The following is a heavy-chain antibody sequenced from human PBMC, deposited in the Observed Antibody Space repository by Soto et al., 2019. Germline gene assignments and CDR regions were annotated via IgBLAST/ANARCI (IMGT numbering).Heavy chain of an antibody. V-gene: IGHV1-69*13. Sequence: VASVKVSCKASGGTFSSYAISWVRQAPGQGLEWMGGIIPIFGTANYAQKFQGRVTITADESTSTAYMELSSLRSEDTAVYYCASSGSSSAAYYYYGMDIWGQGTTVTVSS. D-gene: IGHD3-10*01. J-gene: IGHJ6*02. CDR2: IIPIFGTA. CDR3: ASSGSSSAAYYYYGMDI. CDR1: GGTFSSYA.